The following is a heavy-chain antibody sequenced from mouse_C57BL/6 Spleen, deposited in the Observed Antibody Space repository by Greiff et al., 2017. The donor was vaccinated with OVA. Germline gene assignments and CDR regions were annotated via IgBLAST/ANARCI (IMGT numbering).Heavy chain of an antibody. J-gene: IGHJ2*01. CDR3: ARELAY. CDR1: GYTFTDYY. CDR2: INPYNGGT. V-gene: IGHV1-19*01. Sequence: EVQRVESGPVLVKPGASVKMSCKASGYTFTDYYMNWVKQSHGKSLEWIGVINPYNGGTSYNQKFKGKATLTVDKSSSTAYMELNSLTSEDSAVYYCARELAYWGQGTTLTVSS.